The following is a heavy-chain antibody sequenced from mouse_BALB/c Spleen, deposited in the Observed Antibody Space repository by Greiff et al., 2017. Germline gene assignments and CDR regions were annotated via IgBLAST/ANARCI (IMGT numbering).Heavy chain of an antibody. V-gene: IGHV1-4*02. CDR3: ARRNYYGSTLLAY. CDR2: INPSSGYT. Sequence: QVQLQQSAAELARPGASVKMSCKASGYTFTSYTMHWVKQRPGQGLEWIGYINPSSGYTEYNQKFKDKTTLTADKSSSTAYMQLSSLTSEDSAVYYCARRNYYGSTLLAYWGQGTLVTVSA. CDR1: GYTFTSYT. J-gene: IGHJ3*01. D-gene: IGHD1-1*01.